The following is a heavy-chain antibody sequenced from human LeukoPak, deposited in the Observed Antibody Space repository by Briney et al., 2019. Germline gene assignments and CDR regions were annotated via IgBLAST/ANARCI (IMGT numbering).Heavy chain of an antibody. V-gene: IGHV3-23*01. J-gene: IGHJ4*02. CDR2: IGGSSGTT. CDR1: GFAFSSYA. CDR3: AKANWVSNADAVW. D-gene: IGHD1-1*01. Sequence: GGSLRLSCAASGFAFSSYAMSWVRQAPGKGLEWVSVIGGSSGTTYYADSVKGRFTLSRDDSRNTVYLQMNNLRVDDTAIYYCAKANWVSNADAVWWGQGTQVTVSS.